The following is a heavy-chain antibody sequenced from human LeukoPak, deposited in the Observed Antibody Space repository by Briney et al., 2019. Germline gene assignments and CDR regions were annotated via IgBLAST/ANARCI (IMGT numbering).Heavy chain of an antibody. D-gene: IGHD4-17*01. J-gene: IGHJ3*02. CDR2: IIPIFGTA. Sequence: GASVKVSCKASGGTFSSYAISWVRQAPGHGLEWIGGIIPIFGTANYAQKFQGRVTITTDESTSTAYMELSSLRSEDTAVYYCASVATVTTGYDAFDIWGQGTMVTVSS. CDR3: ASVATVTTGYDAFDI. V-gene: IGHV1-69*05. CDR1: GGTFSSYA.